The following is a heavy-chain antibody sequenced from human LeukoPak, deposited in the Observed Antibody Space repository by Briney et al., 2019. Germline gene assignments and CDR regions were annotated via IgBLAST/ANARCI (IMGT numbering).Heavy chain of an antibody. CDR1: GYTFTGYY. CDR2: INPNSGGT. V-gene: IGHV1-2*02. CDR3: ARDPEAEQWLVTTPYYFDY. D-gene: IGHD6-19*01. Sequence: VASVKVSCKASGYTFTGYYMHWVRQAPGQGLEWMGWINPNSGGTNYAQRFQGRVTMTRDTSISTAYMELSRLRSDDTAVYYCARDPEAEQWLVTTPYYFDYWGQGTLVTVSS. J-gene: IGHJ4*02.